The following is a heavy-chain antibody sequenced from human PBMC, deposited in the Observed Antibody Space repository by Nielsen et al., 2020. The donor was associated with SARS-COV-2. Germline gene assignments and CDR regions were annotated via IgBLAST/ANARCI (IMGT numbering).Heavy chain of an antibody. CDR1: GDSVSTNSAA. J-gene: IGHJ4*02. CDR3: ARDYFASGSYWSFDY. Sequence: LSLTCAISGDSVSTNSAAWNWIRQSPSRGLEWLGRTYYTSTSKWYNDYAVSVKSRITINPDTSKNQFSLQLSSVTPEDTAVYYCARDYFASGSYWSFDYWGQGTLVTVSS. V-gene: IGHV6-1*01. D-gene: IGHD3-10*01. CDR2: TYYTSTSKWYN.